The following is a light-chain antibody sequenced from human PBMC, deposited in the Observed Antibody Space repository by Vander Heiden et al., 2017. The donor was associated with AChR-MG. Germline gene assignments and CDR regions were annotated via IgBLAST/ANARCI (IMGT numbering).Light chain of an antibody. J-gene: IGKJ4*01. V-gene: IGKV1-33*01. CDR3: QQYDDLPLT. Sequence: DIQMTQSPSSLSASVGDRVTITCQASQDIRKSLNWYQQKPGKAPKLLIYDASNLETGVPSRFSGSGAGTDFTFTISSLQPEDITTYYCQQYDDLPLTFGGATKVEIK. CDR2: DAS. CDR1: QDIRKS.